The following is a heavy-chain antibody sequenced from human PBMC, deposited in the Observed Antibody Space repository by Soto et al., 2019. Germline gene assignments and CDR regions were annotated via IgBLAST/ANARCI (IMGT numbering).Heavy chain of an antibody. CDR2: ISYDGSNK. CDR3: ANPGWGAYYYYGMDV. Sequence: QVQLVESGGGVVQPGRSLRLSCAASGFTFSSYGMHWVRQAPGKGLEWVAVISYDGSNKYYADSVKGRFTISRDNSKHTLYLQMSSLRAEDKAVYYCANPGWGAYYYYGMDVWGQVTTVTVSS. J-gene: IGHJ6*02. V-gene: IGHV3-30*18. D-gene: IGHD3-16*01. CDR1: GFTFSSYG.